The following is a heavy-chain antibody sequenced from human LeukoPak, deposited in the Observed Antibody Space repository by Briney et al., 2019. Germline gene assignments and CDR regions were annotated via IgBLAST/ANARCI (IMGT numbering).Heavy chain of an antibody. V-gene: IGHV3-15*01. J-gene: IGHJ3*02. CDR1: GFTFSNAW. CDR2: IKSKTDGGTT. CDR3: TTYYDSSGYATYAFDM. Sequence: GGSLRLSCAASGFTFSNAWMSWVRQAPAKGLEWVGRIKSKTDGGTTDDAAPVKGRVTIPRDDSNNTLYLQMNSLKTEDTAVYYCTTYYDSSGYATYAFDMWGQGTMVTVSS. D-gene: IGHD3-22*01.